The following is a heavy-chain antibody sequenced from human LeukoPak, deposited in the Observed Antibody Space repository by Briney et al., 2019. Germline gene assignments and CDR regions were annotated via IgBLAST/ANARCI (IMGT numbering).Heavy chain of an antibody. V-gene: IGHV3-48*03. Sequence: GGSLRLPCAASGFTFSSYEMNWVRQAPGKGLEWVSYISSSGSTIYYADSVKGRFTISRDNAKNSLYLQMNSLRAEDTAVYYCAREGVNWLHYYDSSGYQNAFDIWGQGTMVTVSS. CDR3: AREGVNWLHYYDSSGYQNAFDI. D-gene: IGHD3-22*01. CDR1: GFTFSSYE. CDR2: ISSSGSTI. J-gene: IGHJ3*02.